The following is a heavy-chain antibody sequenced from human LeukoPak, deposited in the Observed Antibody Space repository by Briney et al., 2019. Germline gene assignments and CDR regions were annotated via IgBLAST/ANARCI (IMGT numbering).Heavy chain of an antibody. Sequence: SETLSLTCTVSGGSISSGGYYWSWIRQPPGKGLEWIGYIYHSGSTYYNPSLKSRVTISVDRSKNQFSLKLSSVTAADTAVYYCARVRGYSSSWQYYYYYHYMDVWGKGTTVTVSS. CDR2: IYHSGST. D-gene: IGHD6-13*01. V-gene: IGHV4-30-2*01. CDR3: ARVRGYSSSWQYYYYYHYMDV. J-gene: IGHJ6*03. CDR1: GGSISSGGYY.